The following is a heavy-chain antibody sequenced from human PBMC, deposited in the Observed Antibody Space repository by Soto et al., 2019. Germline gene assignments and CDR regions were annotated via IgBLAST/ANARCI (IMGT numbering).Heavy chain of an antibody. J-gene: IGHJ5*02. CDR1: GGSISQHY. CDR2: VYYSGST. Sequence: PSETLSLTCTVSGGSISQHYWSWIRQPPGKGPEWIGYVYYSGSTNYNPSLKSRVTISVDTSKNQFSLKLSSVTAADTAVYYCARVHCSSTSWGPCFSDWFDPWGQGTLVTVSS. D-gene: IGHD2-2*01. CDR3: ARVHCSSTSWGPCFSDWFDP. V-gene: IGHV4-59*11.